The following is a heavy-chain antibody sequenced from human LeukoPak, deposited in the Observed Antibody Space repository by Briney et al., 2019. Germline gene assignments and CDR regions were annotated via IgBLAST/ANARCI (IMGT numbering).Heavy chain of an antibody. D-gene: IGHD6-19*01. CDR2: INPKNGVT. V-gene: IGHV1-2*02. CDR1: GYTFTDPF. J-gene: IGHJ3*02. CDR3: ARVGSNSGWDAFDI. Sequence: GASVKVSCKASGYTFTDPFMHWVRQVPGQGLEWMGFINPKNGVTNYVHNLQGRLTLTRDPAIGTAYMELNRLTSDDTAVYYCARVGSNSGWDAFDIWGQGTLVTVSS.